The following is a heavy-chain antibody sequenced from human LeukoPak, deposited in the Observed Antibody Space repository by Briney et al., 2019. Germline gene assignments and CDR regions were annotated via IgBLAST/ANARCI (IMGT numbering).Heavy chain of an antibody. Sequence: ASVKVSCKASGYTFTGYYMHWVRQAPGQGLEWMGWINPNSGGTNYAQKFQGRVTMTRDTSISTAYMELSRLRSDDTAVYHCAREINPTGENWFDPWGQGSLVTV. D-gene: IGHD1-14*01. CDR3: AREINPTGENWFDP. CDR1: GYTFTGYY. J-gene: IGHJ5*02. CDR2: INPNSGGT. V-gene: IGHV1-2*02.